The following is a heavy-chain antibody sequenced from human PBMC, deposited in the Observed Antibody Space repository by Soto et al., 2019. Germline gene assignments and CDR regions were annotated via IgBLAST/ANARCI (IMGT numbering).Heavy chain of an antibody. Sequence: QITLKESGPTLVKPTQTLTLTCTFSGFSLRTSGVGVGWIRQPPGKALEWLALIYWDDDKRYSPSLTSRLTSTKDTSKNQVVLTMTNMDPVDTATYYCAHVLVVVANYGMDVWGQGTTVTVSS. CDR1: GFSLRTSGVG. CDR2: IYWDDDK. D-gene: IGHD2-15*01. V-gene: IGHV2-5*02. J-gene: IGHJ6*02. CDR3: AHVLVVVANYGMDV.